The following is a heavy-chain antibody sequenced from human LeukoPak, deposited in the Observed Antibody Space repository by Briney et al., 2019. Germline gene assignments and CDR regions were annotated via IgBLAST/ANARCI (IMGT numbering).Heavy chain of an antibody. J-gene: IGHJ2*01. D-gene: IGHD2-21*01. CDR3: ARVGDHYHWYLDL. CDR1: ASSVSTTY. V-gene: IGHV3-53*01. CDR2: LYSGGTT. Sequence: PGRSLSPSWEAAASSVSTTYTNCVSQAPGNWMEWVSILYSGGTTTYAESAKGRLTVTRDHSTTIPYIHIDNPRVEDTAVYYCARVGDHYHWYLDLWGRGARVTASS.